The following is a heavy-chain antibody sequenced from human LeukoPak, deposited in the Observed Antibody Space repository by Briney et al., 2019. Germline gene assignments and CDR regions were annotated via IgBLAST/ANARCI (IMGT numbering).Heavy chain of an antibody. Sequence: PGGSLRLSCAASGFTFSSYGMHWVRQAPGKGLEWAAYIRYARRNKYYAASVKGRFPISRDNSKNTLYLQMNSLRAEDTAVYYCAKGNVGATIYWGQGTLVTVSS. CDR3: AKGNVGATIY. CDR2: IRYARRNK. V-gene: IGHV3-30*02. CDR1: GFTFSSYG. J-gene: IGHJ4*02. D-gene: IGHD1-26*01.